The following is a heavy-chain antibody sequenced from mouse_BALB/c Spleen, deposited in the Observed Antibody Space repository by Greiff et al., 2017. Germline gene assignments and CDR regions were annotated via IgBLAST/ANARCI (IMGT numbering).Heavy chain of an antibody. CDR3: TRDFDY. CDR1: GYTFTSYW. Sequence: QVHVKQPGAELVRPGASVKLSYKASGYTFTSYWINWVKQRPGQGLEWIGNIYPSDSYTNYNQKFKDKATLTVDKSSSTAYMQLSSPTSEDSAVYYCTRDFDYWGQGTTLTVSS. CDR2: IYPSDSYT. V-gene: IGHV1-69*02. J-gene: IGHJ2*01.